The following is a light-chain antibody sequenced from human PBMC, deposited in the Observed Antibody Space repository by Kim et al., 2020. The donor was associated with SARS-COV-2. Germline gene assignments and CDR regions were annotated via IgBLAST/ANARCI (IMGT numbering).Light chain of an antibody. Sequence: DVVMTQSPLSLPVTLGQPASISCRSSQSLVHSDGITYLSWFQRRPGQSPRRLIYRVSNRDSGVPDRFSGSGSGTDFTLKISGVEAEDVGVYYCMQGTHWPPWTFGQGTKVDIK. J-gene: IGKJ1*01. CDR2: RVS. CDR3: MQGTHWPPWT. V-gene: IGKV2-30*02. CDR1: QSLVHSDGITY.